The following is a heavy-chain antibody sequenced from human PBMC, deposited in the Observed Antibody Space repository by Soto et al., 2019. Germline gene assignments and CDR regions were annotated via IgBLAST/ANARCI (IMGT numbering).Heavy chain of an antibody. Sequence: SVKVSCKASGYTFSSYAISWVRQAPGQGLEWMGGIIPIFGTANYAQKFQGRVTITADESTSTAYMEPSSLRSEDTAVYYCARDPYTIEMATIPSYFDYWGQGTLVTVSS. CDR3: ARDPYTIEMATIPSYFDY. CDR1: GYTFSSYA. D-gene: IGHD3-9*01. J-gene: IGHJ4*02. V-gene: IGHV1-69*13. CDR2: IIPIFGTA.